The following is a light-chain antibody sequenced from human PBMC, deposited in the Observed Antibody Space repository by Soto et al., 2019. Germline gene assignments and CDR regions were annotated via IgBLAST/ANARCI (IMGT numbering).Light chain of an antibody. CDR2: EVS. V-gene: IGLV2-23*02. Sequence: QSALTQPASVSGSPGQSITISCTGTSGDVGNFNLVSWYQHHPGKAPNLIIYEVSKRPSGVSNRFSVSKSGNTASLTISGLQAEDEADYYCCSYAGGSIYVLFGGGTKLTVL. CDR3: CSYAGGSIYVL. J-gene: IGLJ2*01. CDR1: SGDVGNFNL.